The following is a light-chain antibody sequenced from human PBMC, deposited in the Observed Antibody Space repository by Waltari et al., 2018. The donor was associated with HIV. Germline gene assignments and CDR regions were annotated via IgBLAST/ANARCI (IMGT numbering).Light chain of an antibody. CDR2: GTT. Sequence: QTVVTQEPSLTVSPGGTVTLPCASSTGAVTSGYSPNWFQQKPGQAPRALIYGTTNKHSWTPARFSGSLRGGKAALTLSGVQPEDEAEYYCLLYYGGAWVFGGGTKLTVL. CDR1: TGAVTSGYS. CDR3: LLYYGGAWV. J-gene: IGLJ3*02. V-gene: IGLV7-43*01.